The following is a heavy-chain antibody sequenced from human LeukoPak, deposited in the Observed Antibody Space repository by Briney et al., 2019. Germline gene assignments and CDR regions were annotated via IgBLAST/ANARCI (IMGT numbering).Heavy chain of an antibody. CDR2: ISSSGSTI. CDR3: AELGITMIGGV. V-gene: IGHV3-48*03. D-gene: IGHD3-10*02. CDR1: GFTFSSYE. J-gene: IGHJ6*04. Sequence: GGSLGLSCAASGFTFSSYEMNWVRQAPGKGLEWVSYISSSGSTIYYADSVKGRFTISRDNAKDSLYLQMNSLRAEDTAVYYCAELGITMIGGVWGKGTTVTISS.